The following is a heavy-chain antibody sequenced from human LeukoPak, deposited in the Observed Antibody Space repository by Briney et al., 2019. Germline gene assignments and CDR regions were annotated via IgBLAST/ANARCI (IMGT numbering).Heavy chain of an antibody. Sequence: GGSLRLSCAASGFTFSSYWMHWVRQAPGKGLVWVSRINTDGSSTSYADSVKGRFTISRDNAKNTLYLQMNSLRAEDTAVYYCASSRAGSGYLFDYWGQGTLVTVSS. D-gene: IGHD3-3*01. CDR1: GFTFSSYW. CDR2: INTDGSST. CDR3: ASSRAGSGYLFDY. J-gene: IGHJ4*02. V-gene: IGHV3-74*01.